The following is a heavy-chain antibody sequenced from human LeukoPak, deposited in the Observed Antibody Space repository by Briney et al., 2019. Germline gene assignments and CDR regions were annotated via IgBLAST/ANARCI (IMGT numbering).Heavy chain of an antibody. V-gene: IGHV3-66*01. CDR2: IYSGGTT. CDR3: ARDKFRGYFDY. CDR1: GFTFSSYS. D-gene: IGHD3-10*01. Sequence: AGGSLRLFCAASGFTFSSYSLNWVRQAPGKGLEWVSAIYSGGTTYYADSVKGRFTISRDTSKNTLYLQMNSLRAEDTAVYYCARDKFRGYFDYWGQGTLVTVSS. J-gene: IGHJ4*02.